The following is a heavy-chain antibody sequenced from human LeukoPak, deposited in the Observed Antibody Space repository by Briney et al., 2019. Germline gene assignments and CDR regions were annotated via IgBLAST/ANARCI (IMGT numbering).Heavy chain of an antibody. Sequence: SETLSLTCTVSGGSISSSSYYWGWIRQPPGKGLEWIGSIYYSGSTYYNPSLKSRVTISVDTSKNQFSLKLSSVTAADTAVYYCASALYSSGPPHSDYWGQGTLVTVSS. CDR1: GGSISSSSYY. CDR2: IYYSGST. J-gene: IGHJ4*02. CDR3: ASALYSSGPPHSDY. D-gene: IGHD6-19*01. V-gene: IGHV4-39*01.